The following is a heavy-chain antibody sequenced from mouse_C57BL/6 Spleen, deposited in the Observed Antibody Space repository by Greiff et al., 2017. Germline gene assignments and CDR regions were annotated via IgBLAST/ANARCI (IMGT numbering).Heavy chain of an antibody. V-gene: IGHV1-82*01. CDR3: ARTYL. CDR2: IYPGAGDT. D-gene: IGHD5-1*01. Sequence: VQLQQSGPELVKPGASVKISCKASGYAFSSSWMNWVKQRPGKGLEWIGRIYPGAGDTNYNWKFKGKATLTADNSSSTAYLQLSSLTSEDSAVYFCARTYLWGQGTTLTVSA. J-gene: IGHJ2*01. CDR1: GYAFSSSW.